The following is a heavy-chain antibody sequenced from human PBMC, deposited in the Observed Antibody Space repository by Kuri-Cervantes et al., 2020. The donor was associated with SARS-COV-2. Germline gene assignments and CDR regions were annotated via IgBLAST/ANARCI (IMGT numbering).Heavy chain of an antibody. Sequence: LSLTCAASGFTFSSYAMHWVRQAPGKGLEWVAVISYDGSNKYYADSVKGRFTISRDNSKNTLYLQMNSLRREDTALYYCAKCDEQDTAKMDYWGQGALVTVSS. CDR1: GFTFSSYA. CDR2: ISYDGSNK. CDR3: AKCDEQDTAKMDY. V-gene: IGHV3-30*01. D-gene: IGHD5-18*01. J-gene: IGHJ4*02.